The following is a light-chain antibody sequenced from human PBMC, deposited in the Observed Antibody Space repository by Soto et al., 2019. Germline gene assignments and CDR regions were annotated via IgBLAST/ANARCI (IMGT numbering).Light chain of an antibody. CDR1: QTITNY. V-gene: IGKV1-39*01. CDR2: ATD. CDR3: QQSYNTPQT. Sequence: DIQMTQSRSSLSASVGDRVTITCRASQTITNYLNWYQQQSGKASKLLIYATDTLQSGVPSRFSGSGSGTDYSLTISSLQPEDFATYYCQQSYNTPQTFGQGTKVDIK. J-gene: IGKJ1*01.